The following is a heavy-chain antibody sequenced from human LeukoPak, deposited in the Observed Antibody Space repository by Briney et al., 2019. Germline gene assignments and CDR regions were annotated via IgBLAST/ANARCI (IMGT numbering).Heavy chain of an antibody. Sequence: PGGSLRLSCAGSGFTFGGYGMHWFRQTPGKGLEWVAVFAYDGSRAFYADSVKGRFTVSRDNSKNTMSVQMDDLRAEDTAVYYCTRYNNDRFDYWGQGTLVTVSS. CDR1: GFTFGGYG. D-gene: IGHD1-14*01. J-gene: IGHJ4*02. V-gene: IGHV3-33*01. CDR3: TRYNNDRFDY. CDR2: FAYDGSRA.